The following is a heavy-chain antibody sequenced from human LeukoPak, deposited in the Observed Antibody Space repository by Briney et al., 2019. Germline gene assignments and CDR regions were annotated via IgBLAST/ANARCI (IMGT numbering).Heavy chain of an antibody. CDR3: ARIPRLDFDY. CDR1: GFTFSSYN. CDR2: ISTSSSTI. J-gene: IGHJ4*02. Sequence: GGSLRLSCAASGFTFSSYNMNWVRQAPGKGLEWVSYISTSSSTIYYADSVKGRFTISRDNAKNSLYLQMNSLRAEDTAVYYCARIPRLDFDYWGQGALVTVSS. D-gene: IGHD6-6*01. V-gene: IGHV3-48*01.